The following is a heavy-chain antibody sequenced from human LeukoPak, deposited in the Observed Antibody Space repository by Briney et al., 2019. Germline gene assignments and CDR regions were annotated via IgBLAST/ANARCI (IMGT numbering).Heavy chain of an antibody. Sequence: PSGTLSLTCTVSGGSISSYYWSWIRQAPGKGLEWIGNIYYSGSTNYSPSLKSRVTISVDTSKNQFSLKLSSVTAADTAVYYCARHGTLGSTTYPLDYWGQGTLVTVSS. J-gene: IGHJ4*02. V-gene: IGHV4-59*08. CDR1: GGSISSYY. CDR3: ARHGTLGSTTYPLDY. D-gene: IGHD1-26*01. CDR2: IYYSGST.